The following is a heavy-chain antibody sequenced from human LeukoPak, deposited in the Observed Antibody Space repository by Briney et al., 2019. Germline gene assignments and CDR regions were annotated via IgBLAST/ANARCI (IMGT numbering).Heavy chain of an antibody. V-gene: IGHV3-30-3*01. Sequence: GGSLRLSCAASGFTFSSYAMHWVRQAPGKGLEWVAVISYDGSNKYYADSVKGRFTISRDNSKNTLYLQMNSLRAEDTAVYYCARDPEDCSGGSCYSYVAVAGTHFDHWGQGTLVTVSS. CDR2: ISYDGSNK. J-gene: IGHJ4*02. CDR3: ARDPEDCSGGSCYSYVAVAGTHFDH. D-gene: IGHD2-15*01. CDR1: GFTFSSYA.